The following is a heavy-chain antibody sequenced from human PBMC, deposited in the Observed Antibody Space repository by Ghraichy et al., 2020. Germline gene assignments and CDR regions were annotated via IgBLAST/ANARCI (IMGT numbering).Heavy chain of an antibody. CDR2: INHSGST. CDR1: GGSFSGYY. V-gene: IGHV4-34*01. D-gene: IGHD1-20*01. Sequence: SETLSLTCAVYGGSFSGYYWSWIRQPPGKGLEWIGEINHSGSTNYNPSLKSRVTISVDTSKNQFSLKLSSVTAADTAVYYCARAARITGTTGDLDYWGQGTLVTVSS. J-gene: IGHJ4*02. CDR3: ARAARITGTTGDLDY.